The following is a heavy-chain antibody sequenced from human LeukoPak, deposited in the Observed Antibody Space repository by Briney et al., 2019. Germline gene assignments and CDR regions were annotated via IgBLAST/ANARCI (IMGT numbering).Heavy chain of an antibody. Sequence: GGSLRLSCAASGFTFDDYGMSWVRQAPGKGLEWVSGINWNGGSTGYADSVKGRFTISRDNAKNSLYLQMNSLRAEDTAVYYCASDPGRGGATRDRNYWGQGTLVTVSS. D-gene: IGHD1-26*01. CDR3: ASDPGRGGATRDRNY. J-gene: IGHJ4*02. CDR1: GFTFDDYG. CDR2: INWNGGST. V-gene: IGHV3-20*04.